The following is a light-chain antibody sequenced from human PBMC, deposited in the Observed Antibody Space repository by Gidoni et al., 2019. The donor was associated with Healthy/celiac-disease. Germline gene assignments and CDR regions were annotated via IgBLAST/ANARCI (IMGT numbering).Light chain of an antibody. CDR3: CSYAGRYTRV. J-gene: IGLJ1*01. CDR1: SSDVGGYNY. V-gene: IGLV2-11*01. Sequence: QSALTQPRSVSGSPGQSVTISCTGTSSDVGGYNYVSWYQQHPGKAPKLMIYDVSKRPSGVPDRFSGSKSGNTASLTISGLQAEDEADYYCCSYAGRYTRVFGIGTKVTVL. CDR2: DVS.